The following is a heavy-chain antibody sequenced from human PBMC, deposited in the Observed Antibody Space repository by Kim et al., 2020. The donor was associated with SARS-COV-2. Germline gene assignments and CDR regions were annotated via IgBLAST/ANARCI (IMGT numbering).Heavy chain of an antibody. CDR3: ARDMDYDSSGYGY. D-gene: IGHD3-22*01. V-gene: IGHV3-66*01. Sequence: YADSVKGRFTISRDKSKNTLYLQMNSLRAEDTALYYCARDMDYDSSGYGYWDQGTLVTVSS. J-gene: IGHJ4*02.